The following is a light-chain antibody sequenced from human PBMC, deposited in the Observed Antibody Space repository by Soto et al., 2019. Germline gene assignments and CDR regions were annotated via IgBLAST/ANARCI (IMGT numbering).Light chain of an antibody. CDR2: KAS. CDR3: QQYSSYSLT. Sequence: DLKMTHLPFTLSASVGDRVTITCRASQSISSWLAWYQQRPGIASKLLIYKASSLESWVSSSFTGSRAGTEFTLTISRLQPDTFATQYCQQYSSYSLTFGQGKKVDIK. J-gene: IGKJ1*01. CDR1: QSISSW. V-gene: IGKV1-5*03.